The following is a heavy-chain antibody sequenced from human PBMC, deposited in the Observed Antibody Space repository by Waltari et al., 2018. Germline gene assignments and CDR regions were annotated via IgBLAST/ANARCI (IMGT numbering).Heavy chain of an antibody. V-gene: IGHV3-74*01. CDR1: GFTFSTHW. CDR3: ARRGVPAASVYYFDY. J-gene: IGHJ4*02. CDR2: INSDGSST. D-gene: IGHD2-2*01. Sequence: EVQLVESGEGLVQPGGSLRLSCGASGFTFSTHWVHWVRQVTGKGLVWVSGINSDGSSTNYADSVQGRFTISRDNAKNTPYLQMNSLRAEDTAVYYCARRGVPAASVYYFDYWGQGTQVTVSS.